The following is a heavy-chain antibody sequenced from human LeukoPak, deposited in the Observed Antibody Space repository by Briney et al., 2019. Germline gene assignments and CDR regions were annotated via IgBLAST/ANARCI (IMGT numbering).Heavy chain of an antibody. CDR3: ARLEKNSYYYMDV. CDR1: GFTVSSNY. Sequence: GGSLRLSCAVSGFTVSSNYMGWVRRAPGKGLEWVSVLYASGSIYYANSVKGRFSISRDNSENTLFLQMNTLRAEDTAVYYCARLEKNSYYYMDVWGKGTTVTVSS. J-gene: IGHJ6*03. D-gene: IGHD1-1*01. CDR2: LYASGSI. V-gene: IGHV3-53*01.